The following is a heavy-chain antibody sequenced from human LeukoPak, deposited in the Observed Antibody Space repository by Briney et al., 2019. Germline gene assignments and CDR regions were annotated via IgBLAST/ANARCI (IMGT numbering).Heavy chain of an antibody. Sequence: GASVKVSCKASGGTFSSYAISWVRQAPGQGLEWMGRIIPILGIANYAQKFQGRVTITADKSTSTAYMELSSLRSEDTAVYYCASVDTAMVGLYYFDYWGQGTLVTVSS. CDR1: GGTFSSYA. J-gene: IGHJ4*02. CDR3: ASVDTAMVGLYYFDY. D-gene: IGHD5-18*01. CDR2: IIPILGIA. V-gene: IGHV1-69*04.